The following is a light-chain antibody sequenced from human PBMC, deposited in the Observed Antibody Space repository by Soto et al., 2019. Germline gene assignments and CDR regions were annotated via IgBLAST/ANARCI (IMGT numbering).Light chain of an antibody. Sequence: DIVLTQSPATLSLSPGERATLSCRASQSVSRYLAWYQQKPGQAPRLLIYDASNRATGIPARFSGSGSGTDFTLTISSLEPEDFAVYYCQRRSDWASTFGGGTKVEI. CDR1: QSVSRY. CDR2: DAS. V-gene: IGKV3-11*01. CDR3: QRRSDWAST. J-gene: IGKJ4*01.